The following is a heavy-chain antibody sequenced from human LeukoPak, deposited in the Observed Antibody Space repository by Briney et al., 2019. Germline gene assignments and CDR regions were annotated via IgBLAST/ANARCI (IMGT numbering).Heavy chain of an antibody. CDR3: ARGSGGGRSGIATNYFDY. J-gene: IGHJ4*02. CDR2: INHSGST. CDR1: GGSFSGYY. V-gene: IGHV4-34*01. Sequence: PSETLSLTCAVYGGSFSGYYWSWIRQPPGKGLEWIGEINHSGSTNYNPSLKSRVTISVDTSKNQFSLKLSSVTAADTAVYYCARGSGGGRSGIATNYFDYWGQGTLVTVSS. D-gene: IGHD6-13*01.